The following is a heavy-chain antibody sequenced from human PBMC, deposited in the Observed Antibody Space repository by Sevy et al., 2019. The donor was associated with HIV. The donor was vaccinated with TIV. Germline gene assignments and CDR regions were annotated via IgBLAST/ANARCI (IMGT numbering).Heavy chain of an antibody. CDR3: AKDKQDCSDGTRYRLSSEGFDI. D-gene: IGHD2-15*01. V-gene: IGHV3-43D*03. CDR1: GFTFDNYA. CDR2: INWAGDNT. J-gene: IGHJ3*02. Sequence: GESLKISCAASGFTFDNYAMGWVRQAPGKGLEWVSLINWAGDNTYYGVSVKGRFTISRDNRKNSLYLQMNSLRTEDTALYHCAKDKQDCSDGTRYRLSSEGFDIWGQGTKVTVSS.